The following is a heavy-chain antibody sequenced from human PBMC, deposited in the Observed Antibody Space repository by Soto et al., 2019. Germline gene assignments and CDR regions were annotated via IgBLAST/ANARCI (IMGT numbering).Heavy chain of an antibody. J-gene: IGHJ3*02. Sequence: ASVEVSCKXSGYTFTGYFIHWMRQAPGQGFEWMGRVNPNTGGADLTQKFQGRVTMTRDTSINTAYMELTGLTSDDSAIYYCARAPTTVTRLTIRADIWGQGTMVTVS. CDR3: ARAPTTVTRLTIRADI. V-gene: IGHV1-2*02. CDR2: VNPNTGGA. D-gene: IGHD4-17*01. CDR1: GYTFTGYF.